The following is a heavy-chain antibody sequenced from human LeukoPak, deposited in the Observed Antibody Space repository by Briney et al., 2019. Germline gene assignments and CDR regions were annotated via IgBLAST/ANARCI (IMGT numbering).Heavy chain of an antibody. Sequence: GGSLRLSCAASGFTFSSYAMHWVRQAPGKGLEWVSVISYDGSNTYYADSVKGRFTISRDTSKNTLYLQMNSLRAEDTAVYYCARGGYCSSTSCRKNIAAKNVGGAFDIWGQGTMVTVSS. D-gene: IGHD2-2*01. V-gene: IGHV3-30*04. CDR1: GFTFSSYA. J-gene: IGHJ3*02. CDR3: ARGGYCSSTSCRKNIAAKNVGGAFDI. CDR2: ISYDGSNT.